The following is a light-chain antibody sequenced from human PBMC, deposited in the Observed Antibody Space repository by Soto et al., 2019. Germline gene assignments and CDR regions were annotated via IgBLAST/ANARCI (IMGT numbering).Light chain of an antibody. V-gene: IGKV3-15*01. Sequence: EIVMTQSPATLSVSPGERATLSCRASQSVSSNLAWYQQKPGQAPSLLIYGASTRATGTPARFSGSGSGTEFTLTISSLQPEDFATYYCQQFDNYPLTFGGGTK. CDR2: GAS. CDR1: QSVSSN. J-gene: IGKJ4*01. CDR3: QQFDNYPLT.